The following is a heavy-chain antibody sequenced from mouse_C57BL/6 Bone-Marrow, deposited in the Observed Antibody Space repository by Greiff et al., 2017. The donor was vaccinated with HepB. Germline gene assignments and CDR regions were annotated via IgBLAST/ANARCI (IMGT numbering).Heavy chain of an antibody. D-gene: IGHD1-1*01. J-gene: IGHJ4*01. CDR2: IRNKANGYTT. V-gene: IGHV7-3*01. Sequence: EVKLMESGGGLVQPGGSLSLSCAASGFTFTDYYMSWVRQPPGKALEWLGFIRNKANGYTTEYSASVKGRFTISRDNSQSILYLQMNALRAEDSATYYCARDGSSYHYAMDYWGQGTSVTVSS. CDR3: ARDGSSYHYAMDY. CDR1: GFTFTDYY.